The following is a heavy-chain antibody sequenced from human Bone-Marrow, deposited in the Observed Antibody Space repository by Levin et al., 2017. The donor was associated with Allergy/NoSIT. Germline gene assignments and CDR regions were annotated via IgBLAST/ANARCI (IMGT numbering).Heavy chain of an antibody. CDR3: GRENWVIDY. D-gene: IGHD7-27*01. V-gene: IGHV3-7*01. CDR2: IKEDGSQT. J-gene: IGHJ4*02. Sequence: PSGGSLRLSCAASGFTFSGIWMSWVRQAPGKGLEWVANIKEDGSQTFYADSVKGRFTISRDNAQNSLYLQMNSLRAEDTAVYYCGRENWVIDYWGQGTLVTVSS. CDR1: GFTFSGIW.